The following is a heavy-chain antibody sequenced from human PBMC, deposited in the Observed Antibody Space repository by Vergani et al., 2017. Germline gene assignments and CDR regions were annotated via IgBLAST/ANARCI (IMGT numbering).Heavy chain of an antibody. Sequence: QVQLVQSGAEVKKPGSSVKVSCKASGGTFSSYTISWVRQAPGQGLEWMGRIIPILGIANYAQKFQGRVTITADKSTSTAYMELSSLRSEDTAVYYCAREGRGIVEWTLVNWFDPWGQGTLVTVSS. V-gene: IGHV1-69*08. J-gene: IGHJ5*02. CDR1: GGTFSSYT. CDR3: AREGRGIVEWTLVNWFDP. D-gene: IGHD3-3*01. CDR2: IIPILGIA.